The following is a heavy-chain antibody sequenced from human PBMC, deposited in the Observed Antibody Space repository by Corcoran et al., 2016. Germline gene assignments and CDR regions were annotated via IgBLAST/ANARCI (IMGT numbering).Heavy chain of an antibody. V-gene: IGHV3-53*01. CDR2: IYSGGST. D-gene: IGHD2-15*01. J-gene: IGHJ6*02. Sequence: EVQLVESGGGLIQPGGSLRLSCAASGFTVSSNYMSWVRQAPGKGLEWVSVIYSGGSTYYADSVKGRFTISRDNSKNTLYLQMNSLRAEDRAVYYCARVCSGGSCYSNYYYGMDVWGQGTTVTVSS. CDR3: ARVCSGGSCYSNYYYGMDV. CDR1: GFTVSSNY.